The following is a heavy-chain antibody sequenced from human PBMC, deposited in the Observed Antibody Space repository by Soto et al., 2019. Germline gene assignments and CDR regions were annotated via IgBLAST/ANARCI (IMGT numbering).Heavy chain of an antibody. D-gene: IGHD1-1*01. J-gene: IGHJ3*01. Sequence: QVQLQESGPGLVEPSQTLSLTCTVSGGSISSAGYYWSWIRQRPGKGLEWIGYIYFSGVTYYNPSLESRVTISVDTSKNQFSLRLSSVTAADTAVYYCARDPWRTPPDAAFDVWGQGTKVTVSS. CDR2: IYFSGVT. CDR1: GGSISSAGYY. V-gene: IGHV4-31*03. CDR3: ARDPWRTPPDAAFDV.